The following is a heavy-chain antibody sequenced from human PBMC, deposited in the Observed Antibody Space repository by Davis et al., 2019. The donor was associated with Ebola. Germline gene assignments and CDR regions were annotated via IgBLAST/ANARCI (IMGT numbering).Heavy chain of an antibody. CDR3: ARASYGDYDFDY. D-gene: IGHD4-17*01. Sequence: GESLKISCVVSGLTFSGYGMHWVRQAPGKGPEWVAIIWYDGSKEYYVDSVEGRFTISRDNSKNTLYLQMNSLRVEDTAVYYCARASYGDYDFDYWGQGTLVTVSS. CDR2: IWYDGSKE. J-gene: IGHJ4*02. V-gene: IGHV3-33*01. CDR1: GLTFSGYG.